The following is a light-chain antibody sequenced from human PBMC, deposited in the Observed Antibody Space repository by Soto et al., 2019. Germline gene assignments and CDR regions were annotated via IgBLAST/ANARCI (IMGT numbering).Light chain of an antibody. V-gene: IGKV3-15*01. J-gene: IGKJ4*01. CDR1: QSVSST. Sequence: EIVMTQSPATLSVSPGERATLSCRASQSVSSTLAWYQQKPGQAPRLLIYGASTRATGIPARFSGGGSGTEFTLTISSLQSEDFAVYYCHQYNNWPLTFGGGTKVEIK. CDR2: GAS. CDR3: HQYNNWPLT.